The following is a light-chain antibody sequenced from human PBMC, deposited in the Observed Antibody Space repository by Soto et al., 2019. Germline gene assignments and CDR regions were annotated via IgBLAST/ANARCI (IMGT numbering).Light chain of an antibody. CDR3: QQFFRMPWT. CDR2: SAS. J-gene: IGKJ1*01. Sequence: EIVLTQSPGTLSLSPGERGTLACRASQSFINSYLAWYQQKPGQAPRLLIYSASKRATGVPGRFSGSGSGTDFTLTIRRLEPEDSAVYYCQQFFRMPWTFGQGTKVEIK. CDR1: QSFINSY. V-gene: IGKV3-20*01.